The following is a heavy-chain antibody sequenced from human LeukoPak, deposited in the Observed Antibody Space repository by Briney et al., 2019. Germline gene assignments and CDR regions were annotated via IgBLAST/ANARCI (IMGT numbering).Heavy chain of an antibody. CDR1: GGSISSGGYS. Sequence: SETLSLTCAVSGGSISSGGYSWSWIRQPPGKGLEWIGYIYQSGSTYYNPSLESRATISVDRSKDQFSLKLSSVTAADTAVYYCARAPSGYAFDYWGQGTLVTVSS. D-gene: IGHD5-12*01. CDR2: IYQSGST. J-gene: IGHJ4*02. CDR3: ARAPSGYAFDY. V-gene: IGHV4-30-2*01.